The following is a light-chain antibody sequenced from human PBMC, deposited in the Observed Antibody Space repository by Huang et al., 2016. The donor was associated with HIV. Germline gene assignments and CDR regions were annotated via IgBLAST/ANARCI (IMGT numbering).Light chain of an antibody. J-gene: IGKJ2*01. CDR2: EVS. V-gene: IGKV2D-29*02. CDR1: ESLLHSDGKTC. CDR3: MQTIQLPYT. Sequence: IVMTQTPLSLSVTPGQPASISCKSSESLLHSDGKTCLCWYLQKPGQSPQHLNHEVSTSFSGVPDRFSGGGPGTDSTPNISRVEAEDVGIYYCMQTIQLPYTFGQGAKLEIK.